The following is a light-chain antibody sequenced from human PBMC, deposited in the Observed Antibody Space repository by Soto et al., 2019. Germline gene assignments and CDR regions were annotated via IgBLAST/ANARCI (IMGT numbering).Light chain of an antibody. CDR1: PHIGSY. V-gene: IGKV1-33*01. J-gene: IGKJ4*01. CDR2: DAY. Sequence: DIQMTQSPSSLSASVGDRVTITCQASPHIGSYLNRYQQKPGKAPRLLIYDAYNLQTGVPSRFSASTSGTDFTLTINALQHEDFGTYFCQQYDSLPLTFGGGTKGDIK. CDR3: QQYDSLPLT.